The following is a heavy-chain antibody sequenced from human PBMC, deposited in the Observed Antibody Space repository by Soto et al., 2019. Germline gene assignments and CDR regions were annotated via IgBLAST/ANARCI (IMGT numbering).Heavy chain of an antibody. D-gene: IGHD2-2*01. CDR3: ARDTSHYFDH. Sequence: ASVKVSCKASGYNFNTYGVTWVRQAPGQGLEWMGWITPYNGKTHYAQKFQDRVTMTTDTAATTAYMELRSLTSDDSAMYFCARDTSHYFDHWGQGILVTVSS. V-gene: IGHV1-18*01. CDR2: ITPYNGKT. CDR1: GYNFNTYG. J-gene: IGHJ4*02.